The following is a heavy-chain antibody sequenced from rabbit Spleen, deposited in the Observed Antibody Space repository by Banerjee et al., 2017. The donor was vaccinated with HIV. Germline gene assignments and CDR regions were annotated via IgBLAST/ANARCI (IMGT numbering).Heavy chain of an antibody. J-gene: IGHJ4*01. Sequence: QEQLVESGGGLVQPEGSLTLTCKASGFDFSTNYDMCWVRQAPGKGPEWIACIRTGDGKTYYASWAKGRFTISKTSSTTVTLQVASLTAADTATYFCARDRLYGYFFDLWGPGTLVTVS. CDR2: IRTGDGKT. CDR1: GFDFSTNYD. D-gene: IGHD3-1*01. CDR3: ARDRLYGYFFDL. V-gene: IGHV1S45*01.